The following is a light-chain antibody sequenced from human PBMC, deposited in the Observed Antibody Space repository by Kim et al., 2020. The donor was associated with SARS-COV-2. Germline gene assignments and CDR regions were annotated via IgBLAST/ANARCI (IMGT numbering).Light chain of an antibody. V-gene: IGLV7-43*01. CDR2: RTT. CDR1: TGAVTSDSH. Sequence: GGKDTLTCASSTGAVTSDSHPNWFKQKPGQAPRALIYRTTNKHSWTPARFSGSLLGGKAALTLSGVQPEDEADYYCLFYYGGAWVFGGGTQLTVL. CDR3: LFYYGGAWV. J-gene: IGLJ3*02.